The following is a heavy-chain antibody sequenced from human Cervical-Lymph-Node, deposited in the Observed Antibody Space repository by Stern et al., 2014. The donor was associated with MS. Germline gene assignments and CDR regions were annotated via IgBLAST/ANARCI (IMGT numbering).Heavy chain of an antibody. J-gene: IGHJ4*02. V-gene: IGHV3-21*01. CDR2: ISSGSSYI. D-gene: IGHD5-24*01. CDR3: AREGEMATMGSGFSD. Sequence: VQLVQSGGGLVKPGGSLRLSCVASGFTFSDYTMIWVRQAPGKGLEWVSSISSGSSYIYYGDSVRSRFTISRDNAKNSLYLQMNSLRAEDTAVYYCAREGEMATMGSGFSDWGQGTLVTVSS. CDR1: GFTFSDYT.